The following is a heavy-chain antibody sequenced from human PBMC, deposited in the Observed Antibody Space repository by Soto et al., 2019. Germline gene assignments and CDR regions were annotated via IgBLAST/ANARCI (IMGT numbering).Heavy chain of an antibody. J-gene: IGHJ5*02. CDR2: INPNFGTT. V-gene: IGHV1-69*15. CDR1: GGNFRHYA. CDR3: AKDGGADGYFVNWLDP. D-gene: IGHD5-12*01. Sequence: QVQLVQSGAEVNKPGSSVKVSWKASGGNFRHYAITWVRQAHGQGIGGVGRINPNFGTTSVAKKFQGRVTVTAYESTTTAYIELSGLRSDATAVYYCAKDGGADGYFVNWLDPWGQGTQVTVSS.